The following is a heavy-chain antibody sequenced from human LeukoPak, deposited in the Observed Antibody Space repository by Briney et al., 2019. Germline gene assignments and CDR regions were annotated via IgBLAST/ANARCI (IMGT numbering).Heavy chain of an antibody. CDR1: GYSISSGYY. J-gene: IGHJ4*02. V-gene: IGHV4-38-2*01. Sequence: SETLSLTCVVSGYSISSGYYWGWIRQPPGKGLEWIGSIYHSGSTYYNPSLKSRVTISVDTSKNQFSLKLSSVTAADTAVYYCARVGYSSSWYPDYWGQGTLVTVSS. CDR3: ARVGYSSSWYPDY. CDR2: IYHSGST. D-gene: IGHD6-13*01.